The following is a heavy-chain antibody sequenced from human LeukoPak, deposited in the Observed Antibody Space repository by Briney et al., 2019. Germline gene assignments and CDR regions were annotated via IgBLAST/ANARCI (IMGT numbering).Heavy chain of an antibody. CDR2: ISYDGTNK. CDR3: ANEVDSGWYKPPTKNFDY. D-gene: IGHD6-19*01. J-gene: IGHJ4*02. CDR1: GFTFSSYS. V-gene: IGHV3-30*18. Sequence: GGSLRLSCAASGFTFSSYSMNWVRQAPGKGLEWVAVISYDGTNKYYADSVKGRFTISRDNSKNTLYLQMNSPRPEDTAVYYCANEVDSGWYKPPTKNFDYWGQGTQVTVSA.